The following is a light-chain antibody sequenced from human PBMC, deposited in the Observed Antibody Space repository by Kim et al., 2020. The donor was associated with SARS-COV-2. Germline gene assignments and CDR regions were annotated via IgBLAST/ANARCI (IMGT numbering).Light chain of an antibody. CDR2: DVS. CDR3: ASFTSSTTWV. Sequence: QSALTQPASVSGSPGQSSTISCTGTSSDVGGYIHVSWYQQHPGKAPKLIIYDVSKRPSGASDRFSCSKSANTASLTISGLQAEDEAEYYCASFTSSTTWVFGGGTQLTVL. CDR1: SSDVGGYIH. V-gene: IGLV2-14*01. J-gene: IGLJ3*02.